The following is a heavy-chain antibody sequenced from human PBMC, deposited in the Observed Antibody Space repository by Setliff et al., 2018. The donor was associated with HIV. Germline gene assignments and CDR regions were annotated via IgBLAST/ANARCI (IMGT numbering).Heavy chain of an antibody. CDR1: GYTLTGLS. CDR2: FDPEDGET. J-gene: IGHJ1*01. CDR3: ATDPGYSSTWYSESFQH. D-gene: IGHD6-13*01. Sequence: VASVKVSCKISGYTLTGLSIHWVRQAPGKGLEWMANFDPEDGETFYAQKFQGRLTMTEDTSTDTAYMELSSLRSDDTAMYYCATDPGYSSTWYSESFQHWGQGTVVTVSS. V-gene: IGHV1-24*01.